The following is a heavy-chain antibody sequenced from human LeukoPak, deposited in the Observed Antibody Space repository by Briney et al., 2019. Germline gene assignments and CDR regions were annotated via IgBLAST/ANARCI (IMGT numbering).Heavy chain of an antibody. CDR2: INPNSGGT. CDR3: ARVTGGYSGYDYPTNYYYMDV. CDR1: GYTFTGYY. Sequence: GASVKVSCKASGYTFTGYYMHWVRQAPGQGLEWMGWINPNSGGTNYAQKFQGRVTMTRDTSISTAYMELSRLRSDDTAVYYCARVTGGYSGYDYPTNYYYMDVWGKGTTVTVSS. V-gene: IGHV1-2*02. D-gene: IGHD5-12*01. J-gene: IGHJ6*03.